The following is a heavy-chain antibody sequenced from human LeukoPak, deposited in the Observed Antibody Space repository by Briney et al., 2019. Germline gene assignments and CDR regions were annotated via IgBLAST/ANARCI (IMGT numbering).Heavy chain of an antibody. D-gene: IGHD6-19*01. J-gene: IGHJ6*03. CDR3: ARLRTWSTYSSGWYGAAIYYYYMDV. CDR2: IYTSGST. CDR1: GGSIRSGSYY. Sequence: SETLSLTCTVPGGSIRSGSYYWSWIRRPAGKGLEWIGRIYTSGSTNYNPSLKSRVTISVDTSKNQFSLKLSSVTAADTAVYYCARLRTWSTYSSGWYGAAIYYYYMDVWGKGTTVTISS. V-gene: IGHV4-61*02.